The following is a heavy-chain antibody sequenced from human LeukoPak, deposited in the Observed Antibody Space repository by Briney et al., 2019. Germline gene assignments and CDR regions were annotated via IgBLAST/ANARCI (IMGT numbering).Heavy chain of an antibody. CDR1: GGTFSSYA. Sequence: SVKVSCKAPGGTFSSYAISWVRQAPGQGLEWMGGIIPIFGTANYAQKFQGRVTITADESTSTAYMELSSLRSEDTAVYYCARDPLEYYYDSSGYYYWGQGTLVTVSS. CDR2: IIPIFGTA. D-gene: IGHD3-22*01. CDR3: ARDPLEYYYDSSGYYY. V-gene: IGHV1-69*13. J-gene: IGHJ4*02.